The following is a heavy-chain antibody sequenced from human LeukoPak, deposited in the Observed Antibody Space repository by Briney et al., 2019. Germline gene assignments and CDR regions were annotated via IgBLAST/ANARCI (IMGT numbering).Heavy chain of an antibody. V-gene: IGHV1-3*01. D-gene: IGHD6-19*01. J-gene: IGHJ4*02. CDR3: ARGLWGGSGWYYLDH. CDR2: VNCGKGHT. Sequence: ASVKVSCKASGYTFSHYAIHWVRQAPAKRLEWMGWVNCGKGHTKYSQKSQGRFTLTRDTSASTAYMELSSLRAEDTTVYYCARGLWGGSGWYYLDHWGQGVVVTVSS. CDR1: GYTFSHYA.